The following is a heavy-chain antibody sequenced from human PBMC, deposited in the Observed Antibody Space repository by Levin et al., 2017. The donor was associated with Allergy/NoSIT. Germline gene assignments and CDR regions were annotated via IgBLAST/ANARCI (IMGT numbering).Heavy chain of an antibody. CDR2: ISYDGNNE. Sequence: GGSLRLSCAASGFSFNNFGVHWVRQALGKGLEWVAVISYDGNNEYYADSVKGRFTISRDNSKNTLYLQMNSLTTDDTAVYYCAKDGQRITLVRGVIDGGFYYGMDVWGHGTTVTVSS. V-gene: IGHV3-30*18. CDR1: GFSFNNFG. J-gene: IGHJ6*02. D-gene: IGHD3-10*01. CDR3: AKDGQRITLVRGVIDGGFYYGMDV.